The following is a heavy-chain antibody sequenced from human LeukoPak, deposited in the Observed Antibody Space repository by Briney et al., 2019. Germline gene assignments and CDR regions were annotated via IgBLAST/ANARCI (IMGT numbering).Heavy chain of an antibody. CDR1: VGSISSYY. V-gene: IGHV4-4*07. CDR3: ARGPRYCSGGSCWLYYYYGMDV. D-gene: IGHD2-15*01. Sequence: TSETLSLTCTVSVGSISSYYWSWIRQPAGKGLEWLGRIYTSWSTNYNPSLKSRVTMSVDTSKNQFSLKLSSVTAADTAVYYCARGPRYCSGGSCWLYYYYGMDVWGQGTTVTVSS. J-gene: IGHJ6*02. CDR2: IYTSWST.